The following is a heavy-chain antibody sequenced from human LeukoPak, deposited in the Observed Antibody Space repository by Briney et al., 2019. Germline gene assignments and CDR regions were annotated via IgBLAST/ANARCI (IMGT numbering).Heavy chain of an antibody. CDR3: ALPHYYDSGGVSDTDV. V-gene: IGHV3-48*03. CDR1: GFTFSSYE. D-gene: IGHD3-10*01. CDR2: ISSSGSTI. Sequence: GGSLRLSCAASGFTFSSYEMNWVRQAPGKGLEWVSYISSSGSTIYYADSVKGRFTISRDNAKNSLYLQMNSLRAEDTAVYYCALPHYYDSGGVSDTDVWGKGTTVTISS. J-gene: IGHJ6*03.